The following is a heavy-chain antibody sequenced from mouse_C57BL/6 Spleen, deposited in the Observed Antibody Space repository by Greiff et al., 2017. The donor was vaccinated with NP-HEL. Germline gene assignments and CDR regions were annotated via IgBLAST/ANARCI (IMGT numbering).Heavy chain of an antibody. CDR1: GFTFSDYG. V-gene: IGHV5-17*01. D-gene: IGHD2-9*01. CDR3: ARSLLWLRRRYYAMDY. Sequence: DVQLQESGGGLVKPGGSLKLSCAASGFTFSDYGMHWVRQAPEKGLEWVAYISSGSSTIYYADTVKGRFTISRDNAKNTLFLQMTSLRSEDTAMYYCARSLLWLRRRYYAMDYWGQGTSVTVSS. CDR2: ISSGSSTI. J-gene: IGHJ4*01.